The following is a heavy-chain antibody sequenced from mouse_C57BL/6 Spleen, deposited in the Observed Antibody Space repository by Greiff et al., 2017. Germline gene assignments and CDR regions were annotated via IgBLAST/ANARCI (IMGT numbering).Heavy chain of an antibody. D-gene: IGHD3-3*01. CDR2: ISSGGSYT. J-gene: IGHJ4*01. V-gene: IGHV5-6*02. CDR1: GFTFSSYG. Sequence: EVKLMESGGDLVKPGGSLKLSCAASGFTFSSYGLSWVRQTPDKRLEWVATISSGGSYTYYPDSVKGRITISRDNAKNTLYLQMSSLKSEDTAMYYCARRGCPADYYAMDDWGQGTSVTVSS. CDR3: ARRGCPADYYAMDD.